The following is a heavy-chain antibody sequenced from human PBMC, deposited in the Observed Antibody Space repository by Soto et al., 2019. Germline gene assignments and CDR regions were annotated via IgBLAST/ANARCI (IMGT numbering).Heavy chain of an antibody. CDR3: ARMDRQQWLVGGYFQH. V-gene: IGHV3-30*03. Sequence: PGGSLRLSCAASGFTFSSYGMHWVRQTPGKGLEWVAVMSFDGSNKYYSDSVKGRFTISRDNSKNTLYLQMNSLRAEDTAVYYCARMDRQQWLVGGYFQHWGQGTLVTVSS. CDR1: GFTFSSYG. CDR2: MSFDGSNK. D-gene: IGHD6-19*01. J-gene: IGHJ1*01.